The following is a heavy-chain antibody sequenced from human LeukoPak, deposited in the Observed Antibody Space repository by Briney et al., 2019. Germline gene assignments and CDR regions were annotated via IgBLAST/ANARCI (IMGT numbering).Heavy chain of an antibody. CDR2: IYYSGST. Sequence: PSETLSLTCTVSGGSISSSSYYWGWIRQPPGKGLEWIGSIYYSGSTYYNPSLKSRVTISVDTSKNQFSLKLSSVTAADTAVYYCARPYTRGYSYGYHRSPFVAFDIWGQGTMVTVSS. J-gene: IGHJ3*02. V-gene: IGHV4-39*07. CDR3: ARPYTRGYSYGYHRSPFVAFDI. CDR1: GGSISSSSYY. D-gene: IGHD5-18*01.